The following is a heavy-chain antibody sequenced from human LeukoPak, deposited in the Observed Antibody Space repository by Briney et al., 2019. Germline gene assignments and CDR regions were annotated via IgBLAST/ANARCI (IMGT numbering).Heavy chain of an antibody. CDR3: ARDPYAPPSSDLQRFHS. V-gene: IGHV7-4-1*02. CDR1: GYIFTNYA. J-gene: IGHJ5*01. CDR2: ITTSTENP. Sequence: RASVEVSYEASGYIFTNYAINWKRQAPGQGLEWMGWITTSTENPTYAQGFTGRFVFSSDTSVCTAYLQISSLRAEDTAVYYCARDPYAPPSSDLQRFHSWGQGTLVTVSS. D-gene: IGHD6-19*01.